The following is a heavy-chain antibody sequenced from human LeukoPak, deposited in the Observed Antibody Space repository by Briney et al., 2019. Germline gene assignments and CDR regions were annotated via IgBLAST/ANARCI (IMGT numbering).Heavy chain of an antibody. CDR3: ARGPLGELYFDY. J-gene: IGHJ4*02. D-gene: IGHD3-16*01. V-gene: IGHV3-30-3*01. CDR2: ISYDGSNK. Sequence: PGRTLRLSCAASGFTFSSYAMLWVRQAPGKGLEWVAVISYDGSNKYYADSVKGRFTISRDNSKNTLYLQMNSLRAEDTAVYYCARGPLGELYFDYWGQGTLVTVSS. CDR1: GFTFSSYA.